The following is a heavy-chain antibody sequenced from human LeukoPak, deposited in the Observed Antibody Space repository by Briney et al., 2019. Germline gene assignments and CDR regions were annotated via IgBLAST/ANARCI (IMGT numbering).Heavy chain of an antibody. Sequence: SETLSLTCTVSGGSISSSSYYWGWIRQPPRQGLEGFGGNYYSGSTYYNPSLKSRVTISVDTSKNQFSLKLSSVTAADTAMYYCATTRLTTVTPYYYYYYYMDVWGKGTTVTVSS. CDR1: GGSISSSSYY. J-gene: IGHJ6*03. CDR3: ATTRLTTVTPYYYYYYYMDV. V-gene: IGHV4-39*01. D-gene: IGHD4-17*01. CDR2: NYYSGST.